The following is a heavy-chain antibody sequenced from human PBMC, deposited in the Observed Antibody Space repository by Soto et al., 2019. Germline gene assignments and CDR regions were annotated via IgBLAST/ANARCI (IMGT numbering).Heavy chain of an antibody. J-gene: IGHJ5*01. CDR1: GFTFRDYS. D-gene: IGHD2-8*01. V-gene: IGHV3-21*06. Sequence: EVQLVESGGGLVQPGGSLRLSCAAYGFTFRDYSLNWVRQAPGKGLEWVSSITSKSTYIYYADSVKGRFTISRDNAKSSLYLQMDSLSADDTAVYFCARSGVAALDSWGQGTLVTVSS. CDR3: ARSGVAALDS. CDR2: ITSKSTYI.